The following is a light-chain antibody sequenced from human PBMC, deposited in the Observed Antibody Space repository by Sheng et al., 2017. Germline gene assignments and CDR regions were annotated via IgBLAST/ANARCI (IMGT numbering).Light chain of an antibody. CDR3: QQYANSPRT. V-gene: IGKV3D-20*01. CDR1: QYVSNRY. CDR2: DSS. J-gene: IGKJ1*01. Sequence: EIVLTQSPVTLSLSPGERATLSCGASQYVSNRYLAWYQQKPGLAPRLLIYDSSNRAPGIPDRFSGSGSGTDFTLTINRLEPEDFAVYYCQQYANSPRTFGQGTKVEIK.